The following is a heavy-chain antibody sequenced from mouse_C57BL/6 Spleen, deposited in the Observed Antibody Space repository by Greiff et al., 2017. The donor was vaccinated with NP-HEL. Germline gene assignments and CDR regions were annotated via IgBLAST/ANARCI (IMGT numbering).Heavy chain of an antibody. J-gene: IGHJ3*01. D-gene: IGHD2-1*01. CDR1: GFTFSDYG. Sequence: EVKLVESGGGLVQPGGSLKLSCAASGFTFSDYGMAWVRQAPRKGPEWVAFISNLAYSIYYADTVTGRFTISREHAKNTLYLEMSSLRSEDTAMYYCARPEGNYSLFAYWGQGTLVTVSA. V-gene: IGHV5-15*04. CDR3: ARPEGNYSLFAY. CDR2: ISNLAYSI.